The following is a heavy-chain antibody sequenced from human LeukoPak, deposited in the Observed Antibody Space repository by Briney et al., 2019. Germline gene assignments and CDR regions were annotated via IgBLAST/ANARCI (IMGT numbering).Heavy chain of an antibody. J-gene: IGHJ5*02. Sequence: ASVKVSCKASGGTFSSYAINWVRQAPGQGLEWMGEIIPIFSTSNYAQKFQGRATITADESTSTAYMELSSLRSEDTAFYYCASARATAMEDNWFDPWGQGTLVTVSS. V-gene: IGHV1-69*13. CDR3: ASARATAMEDNWFDP. D-gene: IGHD5-18*01. CDR2: IIPIFSTS. CDR1: GGTFSSYA.